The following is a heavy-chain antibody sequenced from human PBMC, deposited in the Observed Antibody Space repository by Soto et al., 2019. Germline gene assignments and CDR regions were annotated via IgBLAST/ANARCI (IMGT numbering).Heavy chain of an antibody. Sequence: QVQLVQSGAEVKKPGASVKVSCKASGYTFTSYAMHWVRQAPGQRLEWMGWFNAGNGNTKYSQKFQGRVTITRDTPASTAYMELSSLRSEATAVYYCARGPGGPDGPGDYWGQVTLVTVSS. CDR1: GYTFTSYA. J-gene: IGHJ4*02. D-gene: IGHD2-15*01. CDR3: ARGPGGPDGPGDY. CDR2: FNAGNGNT. V-gene: IGHV1-3*01.